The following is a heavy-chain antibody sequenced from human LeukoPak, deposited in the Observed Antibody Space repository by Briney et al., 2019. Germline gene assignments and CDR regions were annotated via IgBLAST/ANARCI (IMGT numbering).Heavy chain of an antibody. V-gene: IGHV3-33*06. J-gene: IGHJ4*02. CDR1: GFMFTHHG. CDR2: ICADGSKR. D-gene: IGHD4-11*01. Sequence: GQSLTLSCAASGFMFTHHGMHWVRQAAPKGLEWVAVICADGSKRFYSDSVKDPFAISRDDSHDMVYLEMKGLRGHDTGVDYVAKDIQSGFDYTTTLDSWGQGTLVIVSS. CDR3: AKDIQSGFDYTTTLDS.